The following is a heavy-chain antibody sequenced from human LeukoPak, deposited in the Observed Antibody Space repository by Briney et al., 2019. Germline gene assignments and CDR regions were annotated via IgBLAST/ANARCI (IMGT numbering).Heavy chain of an antibody. Sequence: ASVKVSCKASGYTCTSYGISWVRQAPGQGLEWMGWISAYNGNTNYAQKLQGRVTMTKDTSTSTAYMELRRLRSDDTAVYYCARDPTNRYCSGGSCYSRWFDPWGQGTLVTVSS. CDR3: ARDPTNRYCSGGSCYSRWFDP. CDR1: GYTCTSYG. J-gene: IGHJ5*02. CDR2: ISAYNGNT. V-gene: IGHV1-18*01. D-gene: IGHD2-15*01.